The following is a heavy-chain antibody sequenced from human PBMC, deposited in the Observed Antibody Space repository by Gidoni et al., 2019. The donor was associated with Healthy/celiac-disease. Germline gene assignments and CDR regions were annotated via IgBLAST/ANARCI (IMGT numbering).Heavy chain of an antibody. V-gene: IGHV4-38-2*02. CDR3: ARGTEWLLRVRAFDI. J-gene: IGHJ3*02. D-gene: IGHD3-22*01. CDR2: IYHSGST. CDR1: GYSISSGYY. Sequence: QVQLQESGPGLVKPSETLSLTCTVSGYSISSGYYWGWIRQPPGKGLEWIGSIYHSGSTYYNPSLKSRVTISVDTSKNQFSLKLSSVTAADTAVYYCARGTEWLLRVRAFDIWGQGTIVTVSS.